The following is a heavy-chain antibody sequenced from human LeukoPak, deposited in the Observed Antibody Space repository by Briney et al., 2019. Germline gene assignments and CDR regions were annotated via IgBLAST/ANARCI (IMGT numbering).Heavy chain of an antibody. J-gene: IGHJ4*02. CDR2: MNPNSGNT. D-gene: IGHD1-26*01. CDR1: VYTFTIYD. Sequence: ASVTVSFKASVYTFTIYDINWVRQATGQGLEWMGWMNPNSGNTGYAQKFQGRVTMTRNTSISTAYMELSSLRSEDTAVYYCARAVGATPIDYWGQGTLVTVSS. CDR3: ARAVGATPIDY. V-gene: IGHV1-8*01.